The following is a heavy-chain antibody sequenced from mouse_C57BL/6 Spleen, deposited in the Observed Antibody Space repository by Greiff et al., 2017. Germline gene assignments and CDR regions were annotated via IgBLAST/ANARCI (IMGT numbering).Heavy chain of an antibody. D-gene: IGHD2-1*01. CDR3: ARHEDHLQGDYGDFDV. CDR2: FYPGSGSI. CDR1: GYTFTEYT. Sequence: QVQLQQSGAELVKPGASVKLSCKASGYTFTEYTIHWVKQRSGQGLEWIGWFYPGSGSIKYNEKFKDKATLTADKSSSTVYMELSRLTSEDSAVYCGARHEDHLQGDYGDFDVWGTGTTVTVSS. V-gene: IGHV1-62-2*01. J-gene: IGHJ1*03.